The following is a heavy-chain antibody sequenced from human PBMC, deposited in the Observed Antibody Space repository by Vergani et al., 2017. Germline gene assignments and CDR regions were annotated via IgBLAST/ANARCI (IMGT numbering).Heavy chain of an antibody. Sequence: QVQLVQSGAEVKKPGSSVKVSCKASGGTFSSYTISWVRQAPGQGLEWMGRIIPILGIANYAQKFQGRVTITADKSTSTAYMELSRRRSEDTAVYYCARPYYYDSSGYYPSHDAFDIWGQGTMVTVSS. CDR2: IIPILGIA. CDR3: ARPYYYDSSGYYPSHDAFDI. J-gene: IGHJ3*02. D-gene: IGHD3-22*01. V-gene: IGHV1-69*02. CDR1: GGTFSSYT.